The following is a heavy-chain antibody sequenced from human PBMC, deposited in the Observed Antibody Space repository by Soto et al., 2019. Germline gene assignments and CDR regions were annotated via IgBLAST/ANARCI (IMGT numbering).Heavy chain of an antibody. D-gene: IGHD2-2*02. CDR2: VKSNTDGGTT. V-gene: IGHV3-15*01. Sequence: EVQLVESGGDLVKPGGSLRLSCAASGFTFSNAWMSWVRQAPGTGLEWVGRVKSNTDGGTTHYTAPVKGRFTISRDDSKNTLYLQMNSLKTEDTAVYYCTPAPILGYGSGTSCYNMDVWGKGTTVTFSS. J-gene: IGHJ6*03. CDR1: GFTFSNAW. CDR3: TPAPILGYGSGTSCYNMDV.